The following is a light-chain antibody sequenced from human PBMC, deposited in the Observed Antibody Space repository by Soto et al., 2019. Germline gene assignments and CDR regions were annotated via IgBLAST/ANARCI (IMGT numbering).Light chain of an antibody. Sequence: QSALTQPASVSGSPGQSITIACTRTSSDVGNNNYVSWYQQNPGKAPKVMICDVTNRHSGVSNRVSGPKSGNTASLTISGLQAEDEADYYCSSFTGSSYVFGTGTKLTVL. V-gene: IGLV2-14*01. J-gene: IGLJ1*01. CDR3: SSFTGSSYV. CDR2: DVT. CDR1: SSDVGNNNY.